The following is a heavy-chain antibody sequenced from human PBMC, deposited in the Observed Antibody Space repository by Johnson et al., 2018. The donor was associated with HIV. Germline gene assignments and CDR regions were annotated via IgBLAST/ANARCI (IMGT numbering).Heavy chain of an antibody. J-gene: IGHJ3*01. V-gene: IGHV3-30*04. CDR2: ISYDGSNK. CDR3: ASGDDDGF. D-gene: IGHD5-12*01. Sequence: QVQLVESGGGVVQPGTSLRLSCAASGLTFSHYPMHWVRQAPGKGLEWVAVISYDGSNKYYADSVKGRFTISRDNSKSTLFLQMNSLRLEDTAVYYCASGDDDGFWGQGPMVTVSS. CDR1: GLTFSHYP.